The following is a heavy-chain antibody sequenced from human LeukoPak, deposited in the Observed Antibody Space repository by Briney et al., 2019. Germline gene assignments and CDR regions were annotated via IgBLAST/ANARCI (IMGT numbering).Heavy chain of an antibody. CDR1: GYTFTSYD. V-gene: IGHV1-8*03. CDR2: MNPNSGNT. J-gene: IGHJ3*02. CDR3: ARGPDDAFDI. Sequence: ASVKVSCKASGYTFTSYDINWVRQATGQGLEWMGWMNPNSGNTGYAQKLQGRVTITRNTSISTAYMELSSLRSEDTAVYYCARGPDDAFDIWGQGTMVTVSS.